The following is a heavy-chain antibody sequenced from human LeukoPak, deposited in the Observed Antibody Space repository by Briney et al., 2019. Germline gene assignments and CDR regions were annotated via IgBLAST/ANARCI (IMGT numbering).Heavy chain of an antibody. V-gene: IGHV1-58*02. Sequence: GASVTVSFKASGFTFTSSAMQWVRQARGQRLEWIGWIVVGSGNTNYAQKFQERVTITRDMSTSTAYMELSSLRSEDTAVYYCAADQGSTLAFDIWGQGTMVTVSS. J-gene: IGHJ3*02. CDR3: AADQGSTLAFDI. CDR2: IVVGSGNT. CDR1: GFTFTSSA.